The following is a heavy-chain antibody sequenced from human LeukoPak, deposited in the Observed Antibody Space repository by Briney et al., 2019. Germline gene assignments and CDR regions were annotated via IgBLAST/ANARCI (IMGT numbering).Heavy chain of an antibody. Sequence: KPSETLSLTCAVYGGSFSGYYWSWNRQPPGRGLEWIGEINHSGSTNYNPSLKSRVTISVDTSKNQFSLKLSSVTAADTAVYYCARWRRPGFDYWGQGTLVTVSS. CDR3: ARWRRPGFDY. CDR2: INHSGST. J-gene: IGHJ4*02. CDR1: GGSFSGYY. D-gene: IGHD1-14*01. V-gene: IGHV4-34*01.